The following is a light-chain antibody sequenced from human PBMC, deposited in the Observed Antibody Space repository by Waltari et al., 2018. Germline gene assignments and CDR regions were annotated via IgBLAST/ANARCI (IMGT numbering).Light chain of an antibody. CDR2: GNT. CDR3: QSFDSSLSASV. CDR1: SSNFGAGYD. Sequence: QSVLTQPPSISGAPGQKVTIPCTGGSSNFGAGYDVHWYQQFPGAAPQLLIFGNTNRASGVPGRFSGSKSGTSASLAIAGLQSEDEAVYYCQSFDSSLSASVFGGGTKLTVL. J-gene: IGLJ3*02. V-gene: IGLV1-40*01.